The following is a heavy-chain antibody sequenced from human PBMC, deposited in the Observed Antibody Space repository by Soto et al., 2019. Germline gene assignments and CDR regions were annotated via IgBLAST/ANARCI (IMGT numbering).Heavy chain of an antibody. V-gene: IGHV4-38-2*02. CDR3: AREGEVSTVYY. D-gene: IGHD5-12*01. CDR1: GYSISSGYY. J-gene: IGHJ4*02. Sequence: PSETLSLTCAVSGYSISSGYYWGWIRQPPGKGLEWIGSIYHSGSTYYNPSLKSRDTISVDTSKNQFSLKLSSVTAADTAVYYCAREGEVSTVYYWGQGTLVAVSS. CDR2: IYHSGST.